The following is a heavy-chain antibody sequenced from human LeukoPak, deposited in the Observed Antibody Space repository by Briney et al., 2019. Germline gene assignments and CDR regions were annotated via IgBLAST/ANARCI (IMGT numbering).Heavy chain of an antibody. Sequence: GGSLRLSCAASGFTFSSYEMNWVRQAPGKGLEWVSYISSSGSTIYYADSVKGRFTISRDSAKNSLYLQMNSLRAEDTAVYYCARDRLDGCSSTSCYSDWGQGTLVTVSS. D-gene: IGHD2-2*01. V-gene: IGHV3-48*03. J-gene: IGHJ4*02. CDR2: ISSSGSTI. CDR3: ARDRLDGCSSTSCYSD. CDR1: GFTFSSYE.